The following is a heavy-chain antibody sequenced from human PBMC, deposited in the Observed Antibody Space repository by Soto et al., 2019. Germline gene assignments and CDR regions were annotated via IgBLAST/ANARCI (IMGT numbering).Heavy chain of an antibody. J-gene: IGHJ4*02. D-gene: IGHD1-1*01. CDR1: GFIFTSYW. V-gene: IGHV5-10-1*01. Sequence: EYRKISCKASGFIFTSYWLSWVRQMPGKGLDCMGMLNPKDSFANYSPSFRGHVTISVDKYINHAYLQWSSLRASDTAIYYCARHGKLSSITNYFDSWGQGSLVNVSA. CDR3: ARHGKLSSITNYFDS. CDR2: LNPKDSFA.